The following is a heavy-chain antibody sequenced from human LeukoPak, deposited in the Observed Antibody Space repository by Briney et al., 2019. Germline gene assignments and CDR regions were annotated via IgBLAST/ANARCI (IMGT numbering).Heavy chain of an antibody. CDR3: AKGLGAMVNRPFDY. CDR2: ISGSGGST. CDR1: GFTFSSYA. Sequence: GGSRRLSCAASGFTFSSYAMSWVRQAPGKGLEWVSAISGSGGSTYYADSVKGRFTISRDNSKNTLYLQMNSLRAEDTAVYYCAKGLGAMVNRPFDYWGQGTLVTVSS. V-gene: IGHV3-23*01. D-gene: IGHD5-18*01. J-gene: IGHJ4*02.